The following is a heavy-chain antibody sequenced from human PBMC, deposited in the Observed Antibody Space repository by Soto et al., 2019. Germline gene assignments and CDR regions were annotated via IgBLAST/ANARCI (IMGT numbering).Heavy chain of an antibody. Sequence: QLQLQESGPGLVKPSGTLSLTCTVSAGSLSSSSYYWGWLRQPPAKGLEWIGSSYYSGSTYYNPSLKSRVTISVDTSKNQFSLKLSAVTAADTAVYYCARRRYSGYDYDYWGQGTLVTVSS. D-gene: IGHD5-12*01. V-gene: IGHV4-39*01. CDR3: ARRRYSGYDYDY. CDR1: AGSLSSSSYY. CDR2: SYYSGST. J-gene: IGHJ4*02.